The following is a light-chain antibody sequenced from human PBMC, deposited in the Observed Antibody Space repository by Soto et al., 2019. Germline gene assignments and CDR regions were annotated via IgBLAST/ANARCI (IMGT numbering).Light chain of an antibody. Sequence: QSVLTQPASVSGSPGQSITISCTGTSSDVGGYNYVSWYQQHPGKAPKLMIYDVSNRPSGVSNRFSGSKSGNTASLTISGLQAEDEADYYCSSYTSSSTPLVVFGGGPKVTVL. CDR2: DVS. CDR3: SSYTSSSTPLVV. V-gene: IGLV2-14*01. J-gene: IGLJ2*01. CDR1: SSDVGGYNY.